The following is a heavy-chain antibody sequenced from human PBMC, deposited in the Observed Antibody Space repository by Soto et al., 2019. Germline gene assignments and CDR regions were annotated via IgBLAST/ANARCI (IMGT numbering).Heavy chain of an antibody. V-gene: IGHV3-74*03. Sequence: EVQLVESGGDLVQPGGSPRISFSASGFHFHGHWMHWVRPGPGEGLGWGSSINTDGGSSAYADSVKGRFTISRDNAKNTLYLQVNGLRAEDTAVYYCAREAGYCSRTSCYRRAFDTWGQGTTVTVSS. J-gene: IGHJ3*02. CDR3: AREAGYCSRTSCYRRAFDT. CDR1: GFHFHGHW. D-gene: IGHD2-2*01. CDR2: INTDGGSS.